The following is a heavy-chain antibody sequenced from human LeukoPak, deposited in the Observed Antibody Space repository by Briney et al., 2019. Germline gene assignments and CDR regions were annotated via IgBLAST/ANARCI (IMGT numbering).Heavy chain of an antibody. CDR2: IYHSGST. CDR3: AREIAYCGGDCYSAHWFDP. CDR1: GYSISSGYY. D-gene: IGHD2-21*01. J-gene: IGHJ5*02. Sequence: PSETLSLTCAVSGYSISSGYYWGWIRQPPGKGLEWIGSIYHSGSTYYNPSLKSRVTISVDTSKNQFSLKLSSVTAADTAVYYCAREIAYCGGDCYSAHWFDPWGQGTLVTVSS. V-gene: IGHV4-38-2*02.